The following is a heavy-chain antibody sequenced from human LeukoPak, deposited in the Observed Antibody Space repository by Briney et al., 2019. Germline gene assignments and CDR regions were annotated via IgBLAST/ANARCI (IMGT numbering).Heavy chain of an antibody. CDR3: TRDGGEGGNSAFDI. V-gene: IGHV3-72*01. J-gene: IGHJ3*02. CDR1: GFTFSDYI. CDR2: IRRGTNSYTT. Sequence: GGPLRHSRTASGFTFSDYILDWVRQAPGKGLEWVGRIRRGTNSYTTESAASVKGSFIISRDDSKNSLYLHMNSLKTEDTAVYHCTRDGGEGGNSAFDIWGQGTMVTVSS. D-gene: IGHD3-16*01.